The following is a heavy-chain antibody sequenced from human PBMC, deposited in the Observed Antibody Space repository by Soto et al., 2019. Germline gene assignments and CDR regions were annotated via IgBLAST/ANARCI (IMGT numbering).Heavy chain of an antibody. J-gene: IGHJ4*02. CDR2: INHSGST. Sequence: PSETLSLTCAVYGGSFSGYYWSWIRQPPGKGLEWIGEINHSGSTNYNPSLKSRVTISVDTSKNQFSLKLSSVTAADTAVYYCARGIDGYNKWGQGTLVTVSS. V-gene: IGHV4-34*01. CDR1: GGSFSGYY. D-gene: IGHD5-12*01. CDR3: ARGIDGYNK.